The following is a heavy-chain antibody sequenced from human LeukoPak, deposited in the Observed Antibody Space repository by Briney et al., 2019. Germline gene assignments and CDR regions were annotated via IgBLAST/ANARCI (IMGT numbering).Heavy chain of an antibody. CDR3: ARGPLVAAFCDY. J-gene: IGHJ4*02. Sequence: SETLSLTCAVYGGSFSGYYWSWIRQPPGKGLEWIGEINHSGSTNYNPSLKSRVTISVDTSKNQFSLKLSSVTAADTAVYYCARGPLVAAFCDYWGQGTLVTVS. CDR1: GGSFSGYY. V-gene: IGHV4-34*01. D-gene: IGHD2-15*01. CDR2: INHSGST.